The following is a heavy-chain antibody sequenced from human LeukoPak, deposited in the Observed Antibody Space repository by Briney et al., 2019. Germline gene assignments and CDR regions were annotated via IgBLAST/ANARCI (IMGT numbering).Heavy chain of an antibody. J-gene: IGHJ4*02. CDR2: INPNSGGT. CDR3: ATVHYDILTGYYSAFDY. Sequence: ASVKVSCKASGYTFTGYYMHWVRQAPGQGLEWMGWINPNSGGTNYAQKFQGRVTMTRDTSISTAYMELSSLRSEDTAVYYCATVHYDILTGYYSAFDYWGQGTLVTVSS. CDR1: GYTFTGYY. V-gene: IGHV1-2*02. D-gene: IGHD3-9*01.